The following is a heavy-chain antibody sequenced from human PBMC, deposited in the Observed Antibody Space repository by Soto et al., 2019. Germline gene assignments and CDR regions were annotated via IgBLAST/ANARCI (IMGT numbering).Heavy chain of an antibody. CDR2: INPSGGST. Sequence: ASVKVSCKASGYTFTSYYMHWVRQAPGQGLEWMGIINPSGGSTSYAQKFQGRVTMTRDTSTSTVYMELSSLRSEDTAVYYCARASYYYGSGSYYNFDYWGQGTLVTVSS. CDR3: ARASYYYGSGSYYNFDY. CDR1: GYTFTSYY. D-gene: IGHD3-10*01. V-gene: IGHV1-46*01. J-gene: IGHJ4*02.